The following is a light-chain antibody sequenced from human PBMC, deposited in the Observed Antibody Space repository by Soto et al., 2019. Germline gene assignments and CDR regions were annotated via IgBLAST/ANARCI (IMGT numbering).Light chain of an antibody. V-gene: IGKV1-6*01. CDR2: AAS. J-gene: IGKJ1*01. CDR1: QGIRND. CDR3: QKYNSGLIT. Sequence: AIQMTTSHSSLSASVGDRVTITGRASQGIRNDLGWYQQKPGKAPKLLIYAASSLHSGVPSRFSGSGSGTDFTLTISSLQPEDFAIYYCQKYNSGLITFGQGTKVDI.